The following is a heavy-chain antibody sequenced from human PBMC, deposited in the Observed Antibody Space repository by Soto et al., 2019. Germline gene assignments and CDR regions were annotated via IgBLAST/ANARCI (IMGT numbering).Heavy chain of an antibody. CDR2: IYYSGST. D-gene: IGHD3-22*01. J-gene: IGHJ4*01. CDR3: AREGDGTTGYYQDC. CDR1: GGSISSYY. V-gene: IGHV4-59*12. Sequence: SETLSLTCTVSGGSISSYYWSWIRQPPGKGLEWIGYIYYSGSTNYNPSLKSRVTISVDTSKNQFSLKLSSVTAEDTAVYYCAREGDGTTGYYQDCWGHGTLVTVSS.